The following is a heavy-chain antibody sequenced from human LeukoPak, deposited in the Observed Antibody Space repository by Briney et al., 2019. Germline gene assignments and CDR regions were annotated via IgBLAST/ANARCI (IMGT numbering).Heavy chain of an antibody. CDR3: ASTATLTGQFDY. CDR1: GYTFTSYW. D-gene: IGHD7-27*01. CDR2: IYPGDSAT. V-gene: IGHV5-51*01. Sequence: GESLKISCKGSGYTFTSYWIGWVRQMPGKGLEWMGIIYPGDSATRYRPSFQGQFTISADTSISTAYLQWSSLKASDTAMYYCASTATLTGQFDYWGQGTLVTVSS. J-gene: IGHJ4*02.